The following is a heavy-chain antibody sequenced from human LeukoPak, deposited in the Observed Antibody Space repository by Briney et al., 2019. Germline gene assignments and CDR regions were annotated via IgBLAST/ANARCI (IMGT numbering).Heavy chain of an antibody. CDR1: GFTFNTYA. CDR2: ISGSGAFT. J-gene: IGHJ4*02. D-gene: IGHD3-22*01. Sequence: PGGSLRLSCAASGFTFNTYAMSWVRQAPGTGLEWVSTISGSGAFTKCADSVTGRFTISRDNSKNTLYLQLNSLRAEDTATYYRAKTYYYDSSGYSHYLAYGYWGQGTLVTVSS. CDR3: AKTYYYDSSGYSHYLAYGY. V-gene: IGHV3-23*01.